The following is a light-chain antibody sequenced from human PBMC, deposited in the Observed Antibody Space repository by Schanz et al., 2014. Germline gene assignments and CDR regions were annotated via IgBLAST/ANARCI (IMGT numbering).Light chain of an antibody. CDR2: AAS. CDR3: QQRSNWPLT. J-gene: IGKJ4*01. V-gene: IGKV3-11*01. Sequence: EIVMTQSPATLSLSPGERATFSCRASQSIVTNLAWYQQRPGQPPRLLIYAASTRATGVPARFSGAGSGTDFTLTISSLEPEDFAVYYCQQRSNWPLTFGGGTKVEIK. CDR1: QSIVTN.